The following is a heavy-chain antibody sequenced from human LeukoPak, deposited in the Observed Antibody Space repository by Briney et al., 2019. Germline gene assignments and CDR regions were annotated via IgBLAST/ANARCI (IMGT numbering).Heavy chain of an antibody. Sequence: PGGSLRLSCAASGFTFSSYSMNWVRQAPGKGRGWVQSFISSSSYIYYADSVKGRFTISRDNAKNSLYLQMNSLRAEDTAVYYCARDPSSGWPYYYYYYMDVWGKGTTVTVSS. CDR1: GFTFSSYS. J-gene: IGHJ6*03. D-gene: IGHD6-19*01. CDR2: FISSSSYI. CDR3: ARDPSSGWPYYYYYYMDV. V-gene: IGHV3-21*01.